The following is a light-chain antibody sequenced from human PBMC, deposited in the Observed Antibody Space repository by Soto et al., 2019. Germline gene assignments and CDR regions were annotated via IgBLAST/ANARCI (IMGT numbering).Light chain of an antibody. CDR3: QQCFSTPLLT. J-gene: IGKJ4*01. CDR2: GAS. Sequence: DIQMTQSPSSLSASVGDRVTITCRASQSISTFLNWYQQKQGKAPKLLIYGASNLESGVPSTFSGSGSGTDFILTISSLQPEDFATYYCQQCFSTPLLTFGGGTKVEIK. V-gene: IGKV1-39*01. CDR1: QSISTF.